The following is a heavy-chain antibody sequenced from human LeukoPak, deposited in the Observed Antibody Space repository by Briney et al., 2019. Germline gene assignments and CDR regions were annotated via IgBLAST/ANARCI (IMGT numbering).Heavy chain of an antibody. CDR3: VRDVGAVRGEVYFDY. CDR1: GFTFSSYA. Sequence: GGSLRLSCAASGFTFSSYAMSWVRLSPGKGLEWVSSITGSGPYMLYADSVKHRFTISRDNTKNLLYLEMNSLRAEDTAMYFCVRDVGAVRGEVYFDYWGQGTLVTVS. D-gene: IGHD3-10*01. J-gene: IGHJ4*02. CDR2: ITGSGPYM. V-gene: IGHV3-21*06.